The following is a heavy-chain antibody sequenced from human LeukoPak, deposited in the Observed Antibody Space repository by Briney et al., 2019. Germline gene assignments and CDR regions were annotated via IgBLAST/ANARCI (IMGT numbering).Heavy chain of an antibody. J-gene: IGHJ4*02. D-gene: IGHD4-23*01. CDR3: ATTDGRGGNSGY. Sequence: PSETLSLTCTVSGGSISSGDYYWSWIRQPAGKGLEWIGRIYTSGSTTYNPSLKSRVTISADTSKNQVSLKLSSVTVADTAVYFCATTDGRGGNSGYWGQGTLVTVSS. V-gene: IGHV4-61*02. CDR2: IYTSGST. CDR1: GGSISSGDYY.